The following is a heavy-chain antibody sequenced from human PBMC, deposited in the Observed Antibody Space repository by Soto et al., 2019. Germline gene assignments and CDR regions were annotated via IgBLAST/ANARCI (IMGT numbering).Heavy chain of an antibody. CDR1: GGTFSSYA. CDR3: ARPFAGYSSSMKRNVWYYYGMDV. J-gene: IGHJ6*02. D-gene: IGHD6-13*01. CDR2: IIPIFGTA. V-gene: IGHV1-69*13. Sequence: SVKVSCKASGGTFSSYAISWVRQAPGQGLEWMGGIIPIFGTANYAQKFQGRVTITADESTSTAYMELSSLRSEDTAVYYCARPFAGYSSSMKRNVWYYYGMDVWGQGTTVTVSS.